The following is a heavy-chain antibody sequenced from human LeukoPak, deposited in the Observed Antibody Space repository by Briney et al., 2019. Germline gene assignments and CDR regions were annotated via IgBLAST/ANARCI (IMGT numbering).Heavy chain of an antibody. V-gene: IGHV3-72*01. CDR3: ARIMRVDYGTYYFDY. CDR2: ARNRGNGYTT. D-gene: IGHD4/OR15-4a*01. Sequence: GRSLRLSCAASGFTFSDHYIDWVRQAPGKGLEWVGRARNRGNGYTTQYAASVKGRFTFSRDDSENTVYLQMNSLKTEDTAVYFCARIMRVDYGTYYFDYWGQGTLVTVSS. CDR1: GFTFSDHY. J-gene: IGHJ4*02.